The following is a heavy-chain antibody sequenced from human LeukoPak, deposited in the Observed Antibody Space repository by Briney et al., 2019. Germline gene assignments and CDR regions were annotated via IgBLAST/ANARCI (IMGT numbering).Heavy chain of an antibody. J-gene: IGHJ3*02. Sequence: PSETLSLTCIVSGGSISSSNYYWGWIRQPPGKGLEWIGSIYYSGSTYYNPSLKSQVTISLDKSKNQFSLKLSSVTAADTAVYYCARTRDPRLGDAFDIWGQGTMVTVSS. V-gene: IGHV4-39*07. CDR3: ARTRDPRLGDAFDI. D-gene: IGHD6-19*01. CDR1: GGSISSSNYY. CDR2: IYYSGST.